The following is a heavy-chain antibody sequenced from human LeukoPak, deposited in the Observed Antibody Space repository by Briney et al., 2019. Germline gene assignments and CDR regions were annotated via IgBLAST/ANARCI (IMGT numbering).Heavy chain of an antibody. CDR2: IYTSGST. D-gene: IGHD6-19*01. V-gene: IGHV4-61*02. J-gene: IGHJ5*02. Sequence: SQTLSLTCTVSGGSLSSGSYYWRWVRQPAGKGLEWIGRIYTSGSTNYNPSLKSRVTISVDTSKNQFSLKLSSVTAADTAVYYCAREAVAAQEWFDPWGQGTLVTVSS. CDR1: GGSLSSGSYY. CDR3: AREAVAAQEWFDP.